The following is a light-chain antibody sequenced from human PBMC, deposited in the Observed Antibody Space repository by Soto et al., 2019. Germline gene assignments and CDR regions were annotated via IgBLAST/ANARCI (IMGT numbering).Light chain of an antibody. CDR2: WAS. Sequence: DIVMTQSPESLAVSLGERATINCKSSQSVLYSSNNKNYIAWFQQKPGQAPKLLIYWASTRESGVPDRFSGRESGTDFTLTISSLQAEDVGVYYCQQYYTSPYTFGQGTKLEIK. CDR1: QSVLYSSNNKNY. J-gene: IGKJ2*01. CDR3: QQYYTSPYT. V-gene: IGKV4-1*01.